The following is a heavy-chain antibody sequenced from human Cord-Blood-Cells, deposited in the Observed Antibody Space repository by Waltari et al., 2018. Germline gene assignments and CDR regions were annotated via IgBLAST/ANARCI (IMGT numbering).Heavy chain of an antibody. V-gene: IGHV2-5*01. CDR1: GFSLSTSGVG. D-gene: IGHD3-3*01. CDR3: AHSSSYYDFWSGYSVDEPYYYYYYMDV. Sequence: VVSTQTLTLTCTFSGFSLSTSGVGVGWIRQPPGKALEWLALIYWNDDKRYSPSLKSRLTITKDTSKNQVVLTMTNMDPVDTATYYCAHSSSYYDFWSGYSVDEPYYYYYYMDVWGKGTTVTVSS. CDR2: IYWNDDK. J-gene: IGHJ6*03.